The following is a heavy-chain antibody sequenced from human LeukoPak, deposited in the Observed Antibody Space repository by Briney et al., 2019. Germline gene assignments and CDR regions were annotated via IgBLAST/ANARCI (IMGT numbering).Heavy chain of an antibody. J-gene: IGHJ4*02. V-gene: IGHV3-66*01. CDR1: GFTVSSNY. Sequence: GGSLRLSCAAPGFTVSSNYMSWVRQAPGKGLEWVSVIYSGGSTYYADSVKGRFTISRDNSKNTLYLQMNSLRAEDTAVYYCASTWSASANFDYWGQGTLVTVSS. D-gene: IGHD4/OR15-4a*01. CDR3: ASTWSASANFDY. CDR2: IYSGGST.